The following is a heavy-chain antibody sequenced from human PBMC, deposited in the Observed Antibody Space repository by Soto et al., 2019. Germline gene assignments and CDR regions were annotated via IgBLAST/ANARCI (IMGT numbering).Heavy chain of an antibody. CDR1: GYTFIDYY. CDR3: ARSYNTYNWFDP. CDR2: INPNSGVT. D-gene: IGHD3-10*01. V-gene: IGHV1-2*04. Sequence: QVQLVQSGAAVKKPGASVKVSCKASGYTFIDYYIHWVRQAPGQGLEWMGWINPNSGVTKYAQKFQAWVTLTRDTSISTAYMELTRLGSDDTAVYYWARSYNTYNWFDPWGQGTLVTVSS. J-gene: IGHJ5*02.